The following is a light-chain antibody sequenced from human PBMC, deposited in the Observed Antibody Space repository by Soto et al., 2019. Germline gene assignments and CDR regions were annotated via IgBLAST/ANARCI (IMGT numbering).Light chain of an antibody. V-gene: IGKV3-20*01. J-gene: IGKJ1*01. CDR3: QHYSNLPPWT. CDR1: QSVSATY. CDR2: ATS. Sequence: EIVLTQSPGTLSLSPGERATLSCRASQSVSATYFLAWYQQKPGQAPRLLIYATSSRATGIPDRFSGSGSGTDFTLTISRLEPEDFAVYYCQHYSNLPPWTFGQGTKVEIK.